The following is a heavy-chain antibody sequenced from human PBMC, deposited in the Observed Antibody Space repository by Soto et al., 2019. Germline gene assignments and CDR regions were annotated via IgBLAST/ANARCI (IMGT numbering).Heavy chain of an antibody. CDR1: GFTFTNAW. Sequence: EGQLVESGGGLVKPGESLRLSCAASGFTFTNAWMGWVRQAPGKGLEWVGRVKSKSDGETTDYAAPVKGRFTISRDDSKNTLYLQMNSLNAEDTAVYYCSTDRRIASSDYWGQGTLVTVSS. V-gene: IGHV3-15*01. CDR3: STDRRIASSDY. J-gene: IGHJ4*02. D-gene: IGHD2-21*01. CDR2: VKSKSDGETT.